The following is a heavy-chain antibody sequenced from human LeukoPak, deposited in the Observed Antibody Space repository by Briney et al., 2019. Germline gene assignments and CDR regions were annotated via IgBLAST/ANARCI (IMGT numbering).Heavy chain of an antibody. CDR2: LISDGSSA. D-gene: IGHD2-8*02. J-gene: IGHJ6*02. CDR3: VRDSRYCPDV. V-gene: IGHV3-74*01. Sequence: GGSLRLSCAASGFTFSSYWMSWVRQAPGKGLVWVSRLISDGSSASYADSVKGRFTISRDNTKNILYLQMNSLRAEDTAVYYCVRDSRYCPDVWGQGTTVTVSS. CDR1: GFTFSSYW.